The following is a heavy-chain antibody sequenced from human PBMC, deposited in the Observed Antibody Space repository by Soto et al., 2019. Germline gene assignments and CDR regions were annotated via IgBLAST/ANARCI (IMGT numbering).Heavy chain of an antibody. Sequence: SVKVSCKASGGTFSSYAISWLRQSPGQGLEWMGGIIPIFGTANYAQKFQGRVTITADESTSTAYMELSSLRSEDTAVYYCASTLGYCSSTSCYDDAFDIWGQGTMVTVSS. CDR1: GGTFSSYA. J-gene: IGHJ3*02. D-gene: IGHD2-2*01. V-gene: IGHV1-69*13. CDR3: ASTLGYCSSTSCYDDAFDI. CDR2: IIPIFGTA.